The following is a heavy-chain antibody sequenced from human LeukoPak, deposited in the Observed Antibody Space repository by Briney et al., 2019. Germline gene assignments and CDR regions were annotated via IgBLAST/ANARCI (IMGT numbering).Heavy chain of an antibody. Sequence: GGSLRLSCAASGFTFSSYSMNWVHQAPGKGLEWVSSISSSSSYIYYADSVKGRFTISRDNAKNSLYLQMNSLRAEDTAVYYCAREATVTTSLNYYYMDVWGKGTTVTVSS. CDR2: ISSSSSYI. D-gene: IGHD4-11*01. CDR3: AREATVTTSLNYYYMDV. CDR1: GFTFSSYS. J-gene: IGHJ6*03. V-gene: IGHV3-21*01.